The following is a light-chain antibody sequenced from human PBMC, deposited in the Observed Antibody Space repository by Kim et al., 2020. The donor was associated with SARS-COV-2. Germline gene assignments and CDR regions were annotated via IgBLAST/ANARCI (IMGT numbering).Light chain of an antibody. Sequence: SPGEGAPPSCGASESLSSNYIAGYQQKPGRPARLLVFGASGIAAAVPDRFRCGGAGTDFSPTTTRIVQEDYAVDYCQQLGGSPRTFGQGTRLEIK. CDR3: QQLGGSPRT. CDR2: GAS. CDR1: ESLSSNY. V-gene: IGKV3-20*01. J-gene: IGKJ5*01.